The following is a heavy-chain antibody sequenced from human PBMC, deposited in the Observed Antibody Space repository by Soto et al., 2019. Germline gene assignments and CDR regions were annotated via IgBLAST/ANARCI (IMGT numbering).Heavy chain of an antibody. CDR3: ARWYSSGWFNVN. J-gene: IGHJ4*02. Sequence: QVQLVQSGAEVKKPGSSVTVSCKASGGTSSSYAISWVRQAPGQGLEWMGGIIPILGKANYAQKFQGRVTITADESTSTVFMELSSMISEDTAVYYCARWYSSGWFNVNWGQGTLVTVSA. CDR2: IIPILGKA. D-gene: IGHD6-19*01. CDR1: GGTSSSYA. V-gene: IGHV1-69*11.